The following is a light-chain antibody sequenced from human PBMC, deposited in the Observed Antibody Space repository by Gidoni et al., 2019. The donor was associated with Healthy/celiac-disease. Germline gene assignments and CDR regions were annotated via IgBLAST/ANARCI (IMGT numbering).Light chain of an antibody. CDR1: SASIASNY. CDR2: EDN. V-gene: IGLV6-57*02. CDR3: QSYDSSNLWV. J-gene: IGLJ3*02. Sequence: NFMLTQPPSVSESPGKTVTISCTGSSASIASNYVPWYQQRPGSAPTTVIYEDNQRPSGVPDRFSGSIDSSSNSASLTISGLKTEDDADYYCQSYDSSNLWVFGGGTKLTVL.